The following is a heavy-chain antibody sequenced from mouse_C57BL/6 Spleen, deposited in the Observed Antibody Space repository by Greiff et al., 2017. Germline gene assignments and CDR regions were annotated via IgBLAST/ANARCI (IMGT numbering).Heavy chain of an antibody. V-gene: IGHV1-82*01. Sequence: QVQLQQSGPELVKPGASVKISCKASGYAFSSSWMNWVKQRPGKGLEWIGRIYPGDGDTNYNGKFKGKATLTADKSSSTAYMQLSSLTSEDSAVYFCARDYDYDEDFDYWGQGTTLTVSS. D-gene: IGHD2-4*01. J-gene: IGHJ2*01. CDR2: IYPGDGDT. CDR3: ARDYDYDEDFDY. CDR1: GYAFSSSW.